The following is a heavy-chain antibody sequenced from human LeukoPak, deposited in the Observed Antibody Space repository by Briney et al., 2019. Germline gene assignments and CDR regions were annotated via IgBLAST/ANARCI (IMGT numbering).Heavy chain of an antibody. J-gene: IGHJ6*03. CDR3: ARGSGYDWGRDYYYYMDV. CDR2: INSDGSST. CDR1: GFTFSSYW. D-gene: IGHD5-12*01. Sequence: GESLKISCAASGFTFSSYWMHGVRQAPGKGLVWVSRINSDGSSTSYADSVKGRFTISRDNAKNTLYLQMNSLRAEDTAVYYCARGSGYDWGRDYYYYMDVWGKGTTVTVSS. V-gene: IGHV3-74*01.